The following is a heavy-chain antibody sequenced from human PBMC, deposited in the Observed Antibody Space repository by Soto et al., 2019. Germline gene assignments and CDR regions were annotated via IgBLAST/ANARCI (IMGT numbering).Heavy chain of an antibody. CDR1: GGSISSGGYS. Sequence: TLSLTCAVSGGSISSGGYSWSWIRQPPGKGLEWIGYIYHSGSTYYNPSLKSRVTISVDRSKNQFSLKLSSVTAADTAVYYCARVGSNCGGDCYSGYFDYWGQGTLVTVSS. V-gene: IGHV4-30-2*01. CDR2: IYHSGST. J-gene: IGHJ4*02. D-gene: IGHD2-21*02. CDR3: ARVGSNCGGDCYSGYFDY.